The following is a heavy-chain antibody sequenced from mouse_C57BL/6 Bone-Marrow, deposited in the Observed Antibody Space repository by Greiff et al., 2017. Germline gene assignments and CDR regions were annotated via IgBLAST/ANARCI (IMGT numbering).Heavy chain of an antibody. V-gene: IGHV1-72*01. J-gene: IGHJ4*01. Sequence: VKLQQPGAELVKPGASVKLSCKASGYTFTSYWMHWVKQRPGRGLEWIGRIDPNSGGTKYNEKFKSKATLTVDKPSSTAYMQLSSLPSEDSAVYYCARSGDPSTMITRTRIYYAMDYWGQGTSVTVSS. D-gene: IGHD2-4*01. CDR3: ARSGDPSTMITRTRIYYAMDY. CDR2: IDPNSGGT. CDR1: GYTFTSYW.